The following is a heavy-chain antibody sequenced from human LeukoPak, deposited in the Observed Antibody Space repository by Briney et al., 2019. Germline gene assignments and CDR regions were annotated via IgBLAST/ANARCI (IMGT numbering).Heavy chain of an antibody. V-gene: IGHV1-69*04. J-gene: IGHJ4*02. D-gene: IGHD3-22*01. Sequence: SVKVSCKASGGTFSSYAISWVRQAPGQGLEWMGRIIPILGIANYAQKFQGRVTITADKSTSTAYMELSSLRSEDTAVYYCARDGRGYYYDSSAKDYWGQETLVTVSS. CDR1: GGTFSSYA. CDR3: ARDGRGYYYDSSAKDY. CDR2: IIPILGIA.